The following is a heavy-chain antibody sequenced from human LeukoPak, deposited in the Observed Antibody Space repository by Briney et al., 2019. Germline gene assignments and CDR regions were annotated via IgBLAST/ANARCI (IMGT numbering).Heavy chain of an antibody. J-gene: IGHJ4*02. CDR1: GFTFSSNE. Sequence: GGSLRLSCAASGFTFSSNEMNWVRQAPGKGLEWVSYISSSGTTIYHADSVKGRFTISRDNAKNSLYLQMNSLRAEDAGLYYCAGGPTTGNLDYWGQGSLVTVSS. V-gene: IGHV3-48*03. CDR2: ISSSGTTI. CDR3: AGGPTTGNLDY. D-gene: IGHD1-1*01.